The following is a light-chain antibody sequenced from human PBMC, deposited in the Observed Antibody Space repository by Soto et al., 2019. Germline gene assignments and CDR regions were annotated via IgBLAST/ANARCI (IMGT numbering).Light chain of an antibody. CDR2: GAS. V-gene: IGKV3D-20*02. Sequence: IVLKQSLGTLSLYQGERATLSCRASQSVSSRYLAWYQQKPGQAPNLPIYGASNRATGIPDRFSGSGSGTDFTLTISRLEPEDFAVYYCQHRSNLPRLTFGGVT. CDR1: QSVSSRY. CDR3: QHRSNLPRLT. J-gene: IGKJ4*01.